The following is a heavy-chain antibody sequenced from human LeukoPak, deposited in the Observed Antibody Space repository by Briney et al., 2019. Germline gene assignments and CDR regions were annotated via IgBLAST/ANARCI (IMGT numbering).Heavy chain of an antibody. CDR3: ARGGSYYYDSSGPNWFDP. Sequence: SQTLSLTCTVSGGSISSGGYYWSWIRQHPGQGLEWIGYIYYSGSTYYNPSLKSRVTISVDTSKNQFSLKLSSVTAADTAVYYCARGGSYYYDSSGPNWFDPWGQGTLVTVSS. CDR1: GGSISSGGYY. V-gene: IGHV4-31*03. CDR2: IYYSGST. D-gene: IGHD3-22*01. J-gene: IGHJ5*02.